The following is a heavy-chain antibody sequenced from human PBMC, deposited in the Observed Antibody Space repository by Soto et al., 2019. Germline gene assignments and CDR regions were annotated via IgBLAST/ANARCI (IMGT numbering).Heavy chain of an antibody. V-gene: IGHV3-72*01. CDR3: ARLMGTSFDL. J-gene: IGHJ4*02. Sequence: EVQLVESGGGLVQPGESLRLSCVASGFTFSDHYMDWVRQAPGKGLEWVGRARNKVNGYTIAYAASVKGRFTISRDDSKNSLYLQMNSLRAEDTAVYFCARLMGTSFDLWGQGTLVTVSS. D-gene: IGHD2-8*01. CDR2: ARNKVNGYTI. CDR1: GFTFSDHY.